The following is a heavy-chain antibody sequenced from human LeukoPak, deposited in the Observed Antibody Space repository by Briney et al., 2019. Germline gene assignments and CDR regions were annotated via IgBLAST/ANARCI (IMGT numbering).Heavy chain of an antibody. V-gene: IGHV4-39*01. D-gene: IGHD1-26*01. J-gene: IGHJ4*02. CDR2: IHYSGST. CDR1: GGSISSSSYY. Sequence: PSETLSLTCTVSGGSISSSSYYWGWIRQPPGKGLEWIGSIHYSGSTYYNPSLKSRVTISVDTSKNQFSLKLSSVTAADTAMYYCAKSGGYGLIDYWGQGTLVTVSS. CDR3: AKSGGYGLIDY.